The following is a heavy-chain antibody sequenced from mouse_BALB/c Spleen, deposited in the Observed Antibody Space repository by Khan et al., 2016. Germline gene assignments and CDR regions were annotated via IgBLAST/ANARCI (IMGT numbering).Heavy chain of an antibody. Sequence: QVRLQQSGAELARPGASVKLSCKASGYTFTDYYINWVKQRTGQGLEWIGEIYPGSGNTYYNEKLKGKATLTADKSPSTAYMQLSSLTSEDSAVYFCARSVYYGSYLDYWGQGTTLTVSS. CDR1: GYTFTDYY. CDR3: ARSVYYGSYLDY. V-gene: IGHV1-77*01. CDR2: IYPGSGNT. J-gene: IGHJ2*01. D-gene: IGHD2-2*01.